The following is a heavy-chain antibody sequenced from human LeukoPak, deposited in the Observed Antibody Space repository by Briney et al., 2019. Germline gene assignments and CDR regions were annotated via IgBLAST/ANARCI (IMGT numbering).Heavy chain of an antibody. CDR1: GGTFSSYA. J-gene: IGHJ4*02. CDR2: IIPIFGTA. D-gene: IGHD1-26*01. Sequence: SVTVSCKASGGTFSSYAISWVRQAPGQGLEWMGGIIPIFGTANYAQKFQGRVTITADESTSTAYMELSSLRSEDTAVYYCASMEYSGSYYAQDYWGQGTLVTVSS. CDR3: ASMEYSGSYYAQDY. V-gene: IGHV1-69*13.